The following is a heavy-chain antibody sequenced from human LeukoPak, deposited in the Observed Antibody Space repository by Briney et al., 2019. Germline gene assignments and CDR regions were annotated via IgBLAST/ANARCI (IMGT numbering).Heavy chain of an antibody. CDR2: ISVYNGHT. V-gene: IGHV1-18*01. CDR1: GYTFTSYG. J-gene: IGHJ3*01. D-gene: IGHD1-26*01. CDR3: ARGGRWELPRPYAFDV. Sequence: GASVKVSCKASGYTFTSYGISWVRQAPGQGLEGLGWISVYNGHTNYAQKLQGRVTMTTDTSTTTAYMELRTLRSDDTAVYYCARGGRWELPRPYAFDVWGQGTVVTVSS.